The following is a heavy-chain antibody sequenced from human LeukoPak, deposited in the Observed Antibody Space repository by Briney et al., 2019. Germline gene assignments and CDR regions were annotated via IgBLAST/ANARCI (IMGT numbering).Heavy chain of an antibody. CDR1: GFTFSDYA. V-gene: IGHV3-21*01. Sequence: PGGSLRLSCAASGFTFSDYAMNWVRQAPGKGPEWVSSISSSSNYVYNAASVQGRFTISRDNTKNSLYLQMNSLRAEDTAVYYCTRDFDWFRNQFDYWGQGTLVTVSS. CDR3: TRDFDWFRNQFDY. CDR2: ISSSSNYV. J-gene: IGHJ4*02. D-gene: IGHD3-9*01.